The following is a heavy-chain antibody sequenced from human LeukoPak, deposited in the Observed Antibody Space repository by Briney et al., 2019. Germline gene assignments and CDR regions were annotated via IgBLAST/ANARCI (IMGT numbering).Heavy chain of an antibody. J-gene: IGHJ4*02. V-gene: IGHV3-33*01. D-gene: IGHD6-13*01. CDR3: ARGNIGASGLDY. Sequence: PGRSLRLSCAASGFTFSSYGMHWVRQAPGKGLEWVALIWYDGSNKDYADSVKGRFTISRDNSKNTLYLQMNSLGAEDTAVYYCARGNIGASGLDYWGQGTLVTVSS. CDR1: GFTFSSYG. CDR2: IWYDGSNK.